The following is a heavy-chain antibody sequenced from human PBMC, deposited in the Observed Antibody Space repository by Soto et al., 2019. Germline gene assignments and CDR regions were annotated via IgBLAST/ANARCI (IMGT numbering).Heavy chain of an antibody. J-gene: IGHJ4*02. D-gene: IGHD2-15*01. CDR3: AIIVVGVTIDY. Sequence: QVQLRESGPGLLNPSETLSLTCTVSGDSVSSDGYFWTWVRQPPGKGLEWIAYISYTGYTNYNPSLKIRFTISVDTSRNQFSLKVRSVSAADTAMYFCAIIVVGVTIDYWGQETLVTVSS. V-gene: IGHV4-61*08. CDR2: ISYTGYT. CDR1: GDSVSSDGYF.